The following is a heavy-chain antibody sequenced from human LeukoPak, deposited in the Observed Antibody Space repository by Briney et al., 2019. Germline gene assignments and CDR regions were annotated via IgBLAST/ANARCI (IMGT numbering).Heavy chain of an antibody. CDR3: ARGSGYSYGSFDY. CDR1: GFTFSSYG. V-gene: IGHV3-74*01. CDR2: INGDGSAT. Sequence: PGGSLRLSCAASGFTFSSYGMGWVRQAPGKGLVWVSHINGDGSATIYADSVKGRFTISRDNAKNTLYLQMNSLRAEDTAVYYCARGSGYSYGSFDYWGQGTLVTVSS. J-gene: IGHJ4*02. D-gene: IGHD5-18*01.